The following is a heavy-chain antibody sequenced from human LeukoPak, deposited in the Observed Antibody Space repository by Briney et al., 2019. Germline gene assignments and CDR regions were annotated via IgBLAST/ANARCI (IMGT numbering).Heavy chain of an antibody. D-gene: IGHD1-20*01. CDR2: MHPNSGDT. V-gene: IGHV1-8*03. CDR3: ARGRLNGNVDF. Sequence: GASVKVSCKASGGTFSSYDINWVRQAAGQGFEWMGWMHPNSGDTGYAHNLQGRITITRDSSTATVFMELSSLRSEDTAMYYCARGRLNGNVDFWGQGTLVTVSS. J-gene: IGHJ4*02. CDR1: GGTFSSYD.